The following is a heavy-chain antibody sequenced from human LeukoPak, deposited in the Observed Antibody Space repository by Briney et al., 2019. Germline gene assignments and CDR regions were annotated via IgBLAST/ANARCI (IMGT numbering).Heavy chain of an antibody. J-gene: IGHJ4*02. CDR2: IYYSGST. CDR3: ARAQKLLRYYFDY. D-gene: IGHD3-10*02. V-gene: IGHV4-31*03. CDR1: GGSISSGGHY. Sequence: SETLSLTCTVSGGSISSGGHYWSWIRQHAGKGLEWIGYIYYSGSTYYNPSLKSRVTISVDTSKNQFSLKLSSVTAADTAVYYCARAQKLLRYYFDYWGQGTLVTVSS.